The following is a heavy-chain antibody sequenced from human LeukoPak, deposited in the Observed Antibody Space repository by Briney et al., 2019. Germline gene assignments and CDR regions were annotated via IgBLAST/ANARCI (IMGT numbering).Heavy chain of an antibody. CDR2: IYHSGST. CDR3: ARKDTAMVTVGVYAFDI. J-gene: IGHJ3*02. V-gene: IGHV4-38-2*02. D-gene: IGHD5-18*01. CDR1: GYSISSGYY. Sequence: SETLSLTCTVSGYSISSGYYWGWIRQPPGKGLEWIGSIYHSGSTYYNPSLKSRVTISVDTSKNQFSLKLSSVTAADTAVYYCARKDTAMVTVGVYAFDIWGQGTMVTVSS.